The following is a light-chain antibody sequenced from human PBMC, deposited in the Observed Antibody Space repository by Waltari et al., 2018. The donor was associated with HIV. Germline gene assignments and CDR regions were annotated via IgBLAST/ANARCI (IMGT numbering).Light chain of an antibody. CDR3: QSYDSSLSAWV. CDR1: SSNLGAAYH. Sequence: QSVLTQPPSLSGAPGQTVTISCPATSSNLGAAYHVHWYQQLPGTAPKLLIYGNTIRPSGVPDRFSGSKSGTSASLAITGLQADDEADYYCQSYDSSLSAWVFGGGTKLTVL. CDR2: GNT. V-gene: IGLV1-40*01. J-gene: IGLJ3*02.